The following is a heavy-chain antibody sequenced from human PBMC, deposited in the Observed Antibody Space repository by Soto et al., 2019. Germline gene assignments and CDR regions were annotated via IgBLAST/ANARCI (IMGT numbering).Heavy chain of an antibody. CDR3: AKVRGHYYYGMDV. J-gene: IGHJ6*01. V-gene: IGHV3-23*01. Sequence: EVHLMESGGGLVQPGGSLRLSCAASGFTFNDYDMNWVRQAPGKGLEWVSSISGSGDATYYAGSLKGRFTIFRDISKNTLYLQMNSLRAEDTAVYYCAKVRGHYYYGMDVW. CDR1: GFTFNDYD. CDR2: ISGSGDAT.